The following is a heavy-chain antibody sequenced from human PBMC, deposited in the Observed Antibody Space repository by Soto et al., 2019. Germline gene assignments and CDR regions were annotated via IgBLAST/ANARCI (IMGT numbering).Heavy chain of an antibody. CDR2: IIPSGGST. D-gene: IGHD1-26*01. Sequence: ASVKVSCKASGYTFTSYYIHWVRQAPGQGLEWMGIIIPSGGSTTYAQKFQGRVTMTRDTSTSTVYMELSSLTSEDAAVYYCARGSYSRFDYWGQGTLVTVS. V-gene: IGHV1-46*01. CDR1: GYTFTSYY. J-gene: IGHJ4*02. CDR3: ARGSYSRFDY.